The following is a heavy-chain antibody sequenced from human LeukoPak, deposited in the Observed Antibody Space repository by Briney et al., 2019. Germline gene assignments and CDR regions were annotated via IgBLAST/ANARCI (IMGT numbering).Heavy chain of an antibody. CDR2: IYTSGST. Sequence: SETLSLTCTVSGGSISSYYWSWIRQPAGKGLEWIGRIYTSGSTNYNPSLKSRVTMSADTSKNQFSLKLSSVTAADTAVYYCASGRKSGYPSFGGMDVWGQGTTVTVSS. V-gene: IGHV4-4*07. CDR3: ASGRKSGYPSFGGMDV. D-gene: IGHD5-12*01. J-gene: IGHJ6*02. CDR1: GGSISSYY.